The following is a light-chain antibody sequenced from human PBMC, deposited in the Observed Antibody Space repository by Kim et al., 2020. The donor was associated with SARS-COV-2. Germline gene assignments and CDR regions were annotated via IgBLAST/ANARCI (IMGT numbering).Light chain of an antibody. CDR2: GAY. J-gene: IGKJ5*01. V-gene: IGKV1-17*01. CDR1: QDIRND. CDR3: LQHSTYPIT. Sequence: ASVGDRVTITCRASQDIRNDLGWYQQNPGRAPKRLIYGAYSLQSGVPSRFSGSGSGTEFTLTITSVQPEDFATYFCLQHSTYPITFGQGTRLEIK.